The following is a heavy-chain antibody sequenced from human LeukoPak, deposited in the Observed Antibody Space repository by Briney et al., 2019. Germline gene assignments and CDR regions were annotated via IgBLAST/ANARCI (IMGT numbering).Heavy chain of an antibody. D-gene: IGHD3-10*01. V-gene: IGHV3-30*03. J-gene: IGHJ4*02. CDR3: AAPLVRGVFDY. CDR1: GFTFSSYG. Sequence: GRSLRLSCAASGFTFSSYGMHWVRQAPGKGLEWVAVISYDGSSNYYADSVKGRFTISRDNSKNTLYLQMNSLRAEDTAVYYCAAPLVRGVFDYWGQGTLVTVSS. CDR2: ISYDGSSN.